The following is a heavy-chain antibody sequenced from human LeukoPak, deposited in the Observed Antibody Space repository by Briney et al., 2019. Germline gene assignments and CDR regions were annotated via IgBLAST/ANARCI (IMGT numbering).Heavy chain of an antibody. CDR3: AREAVIRFGESSTDDAFDI. CDR2: IKQDGGDK. V-gene: IGHV3-7*01. J-gene: IGHJ3*02. Sequence: GGSLRLSCAASGFTFSDYWMNWVRQAPGRGLEWVANIKQDGGDKYYVDSVKGRFTISRDNAKNSLYLQMDSLRAEDTAVYYCAREAVIRFGESSTDDAFDIWGQGTMVTVSS. CDR1: GFTFSDYW. D-gene: IGHD3-10*01.